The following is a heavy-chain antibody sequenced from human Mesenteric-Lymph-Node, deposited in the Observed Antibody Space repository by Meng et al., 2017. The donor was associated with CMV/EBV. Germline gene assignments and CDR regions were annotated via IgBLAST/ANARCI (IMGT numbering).Heavy chain of an antibody. V-gene: IGHV1-8*01. J-gene: IGHJ4*02. CDR2: MNTNSGNT. Sequence: GDTFISYDINGVRQATGQGREWMGWMNTNSGNTSYAQKFQGRVTMTRNTSIRTAYMELSSLRSEDTAVYYCVLSFYGSGSYYKGGYWGQGTLVTVSS. CDR1: GDTFISYD. D-gene: IGHD3-10*01. CDR3: VLSFYGSGSYYKGGY.